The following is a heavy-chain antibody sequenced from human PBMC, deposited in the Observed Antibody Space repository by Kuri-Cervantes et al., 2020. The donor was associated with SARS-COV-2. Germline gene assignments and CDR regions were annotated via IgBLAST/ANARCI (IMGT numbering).Heavy chain of an antibody. V-gene: IGHV3-30*04. CDR2: ISYDGSNK. CDR1: GFTFSSYA. J-gene: IGHJ4*02. Sequence: GESLKISCAASGFTFSSYAMSWVRQAPGKGLEWVAVISYDGSNKYYADSVKGRFTISRDNSKNTLYLQMNSLRAEDTAVYYCAKVNRMYTIFGVVTALDYWGQGNLVTVSS. CDR3: AKVNRMYTIFGVVTALDY. D-gene: IGHD3-3*01.